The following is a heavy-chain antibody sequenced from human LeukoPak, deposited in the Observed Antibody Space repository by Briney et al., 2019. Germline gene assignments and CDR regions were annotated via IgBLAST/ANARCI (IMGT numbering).Heavy chain of an antibody. CDR2: ISSNDGGYI. Sequence: GGSLRLSCAVSGFTFSSYAMSWVRQAPGEGLEWVSSISSNDGGYIYYADSVKGRFTISRDNAKNSLYLQMNSLRADDTAVYYCARGNAPLPFDYWGQGALVTVSS. CDR1: GFTFSSYA. V-gene: IGHV3-21*01. J-gene: IGHJ4*02. CDR3: ARGNAPLPFDY. D-gene: IGHD2-2*01.